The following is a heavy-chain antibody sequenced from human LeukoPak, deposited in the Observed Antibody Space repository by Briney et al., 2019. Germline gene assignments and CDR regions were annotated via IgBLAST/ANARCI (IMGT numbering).Heavy chain of an antibody. Sequence: GGSLRLSCAASGFTFSSYWMHWVRQAPGKGLVWVSHIHSDGRNTNYADSVKGRFTISRDNAKNTLWLQMNSLRAEDTAVYYCATERFDPWGQGTLVTVSS. V-gene: IGHV3-74*01. J-gene: IGHJ5*02. CDR3: ATERFDP. CDR2: IHSDGRNT. CDR1: GFTFSSYW.